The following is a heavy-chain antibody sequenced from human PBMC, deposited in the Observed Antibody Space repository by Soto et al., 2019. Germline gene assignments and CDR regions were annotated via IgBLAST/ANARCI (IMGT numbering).Heavy chain of an antibody. CDR3: VREGINNYNEYYFDS. D-gene: IGHD4-4*01. J-gene: IGHJ4*02. V-gene: IGHV3-23*01. CDR1: VFTFSIYA. Sequence: GGSLLLSCVASVFTFSIYAMSWVRQAPGQRLEWVATFSGGRDTTWHADSVKGRFTVSRDSSKNTLYLQMNSLRAEDTAVYYCVREGINNYNEYYFDSWGQGTVVTAPQ. CDR2: FSGGRDTT.